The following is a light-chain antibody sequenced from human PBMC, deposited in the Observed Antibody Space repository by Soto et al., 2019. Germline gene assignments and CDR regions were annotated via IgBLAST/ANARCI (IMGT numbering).Light chain of an antibody. CDR3: QQSYSTPYT. CDR1: QNIINF. J-gene: IGKJ2*01. V-gene: IGKV1-39*01. CDR2: GAS. Sequence: DIQMTQFPSSLSASVGDRVTITCRASQNIINFLSWYQQKPGKAPNLLIYGASSLQSGDPSRFSGSGSGTDFTLTIANLQPEDFATYFCQQSYSTPYTFGQGTELEI.